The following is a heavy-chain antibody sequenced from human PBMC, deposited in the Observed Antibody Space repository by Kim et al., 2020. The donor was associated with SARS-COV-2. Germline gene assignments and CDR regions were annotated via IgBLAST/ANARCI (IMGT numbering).Heavy chain of an antibody. V-gene: IGHV3-74*01. Sequence: GGSLRLSCAASGFTFSSYWMHWVRQAPGKGLVWVSRINSDGSSTSYADSVKGRFTISRDNAKNTLYLQMNSLRAEDTAVYYCAPLRGAYYYGMDVWGQGTTVTVSS. CDR2: INSDGSST. CDR3: APLRGAYYYGMDV. J-gene: IGHJ6*02. CDR1: GFTFSSYW. D-gene: IGHD3-10*01.